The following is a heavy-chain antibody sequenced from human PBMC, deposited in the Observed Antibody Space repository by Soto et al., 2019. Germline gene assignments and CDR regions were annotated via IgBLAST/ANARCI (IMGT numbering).Heavy chain of an antibody. Sequence: SGPTLVNPTQTLTLTCTFSAFSLSTGGVSVGWIRQPPGKALEWLALIYWDDDKRYSPSLRSRLTITKDTSKNQVVLTMTNMDPVDTATYYCIQSRCGGDCLQSYASYYCYGMDVWGQGPTVTVSS. CDR2: IYWDDDK. CDR3: IQSRCGGDCLQSYASYYCYGMDV. D-gene: IGHD2-21*02. J-gene: IGHJ6*01. CDR1: AFSLSTGGVS. V-gene: IGHV2-5*02.